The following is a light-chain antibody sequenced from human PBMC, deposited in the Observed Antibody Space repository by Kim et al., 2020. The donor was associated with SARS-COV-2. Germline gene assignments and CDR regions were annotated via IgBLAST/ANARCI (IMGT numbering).Light chain of an antibody. CDR3: QSYDRTNVV. V-gene: IGLV6-57*03. CDR1: SGGIASNY. J-gene: IGLJ3*02. CDR2: EDN. Sequence: GKTVTTSSTRSSGGIASNYVQWYQQRPGSAPTIVIYEDNERPSGVPDRFSGSIDSSSDSASLTISGLKTEDEADYYCQSYDRTNVVFGGGTQLTVL.